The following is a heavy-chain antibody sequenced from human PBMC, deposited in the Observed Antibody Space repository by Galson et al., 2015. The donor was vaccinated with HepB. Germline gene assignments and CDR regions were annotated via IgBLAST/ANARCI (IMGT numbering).Heavy chain of an antibody. V-gene: IGHV3-48*03. CDR1: GLTKYA. CDR2: IGGNDGTT. J-gene: IGHJ4*02. D-gene: IGHD4-17*01. CDR3: ARVAASDYGDHAHFDY. Sequence: SLRLSCAASGLTKYATTWVRQAPGKGLEWVSTIGGNDGTTNYADSVKGRFTISRDNAKNSLHIQMNSLRAEDTAVYYCARVAASDYGDHAHFDYWGQGTLVTVSS.